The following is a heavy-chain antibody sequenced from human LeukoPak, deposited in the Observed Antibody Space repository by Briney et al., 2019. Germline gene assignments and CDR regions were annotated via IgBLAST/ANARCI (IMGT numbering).Heavy chain of an antibody. Sequence: SETLSLTCAVYGGSFSDYYWTWIRQPPGKGLEWIGEFNHSGSPNNNPSLKSRVSISFDTSKNQFSLKLTSVTAADTAVYYCGSRRTAMFGVIKGPIDYWGQGTLVTVSS. CDR1: GGSFSDYY. D-gene: IGHD3-3*01. V-gene: IGHV4-34*01. CDR2: FNHSGSP. J-gene: IGHJ4*02. CDR3: GSRRTAMFGVIKGPIDY.